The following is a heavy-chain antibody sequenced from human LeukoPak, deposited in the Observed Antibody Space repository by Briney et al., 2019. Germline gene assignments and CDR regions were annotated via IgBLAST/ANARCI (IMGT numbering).Heavy chain of an antibody. CDR1: GFTFSSYG. J-gene: IGHJ3*02. Sequence: PGGSLRLSCAASGFTFSSYGMHWVRQAPGKGLEWVSVIWYDGSNKYYADSVKCGFTISRDNSKNTLFLQINSLTAEDTAVYYCARGSLNRVDPDAFDIWGQGTMVTVSS. V-gene: IGHV3-33*01. CDR2: IWYDGSNK. D-gene: IGHD3-10*01. CDR3: ARGSLNRVDPDAFDI.